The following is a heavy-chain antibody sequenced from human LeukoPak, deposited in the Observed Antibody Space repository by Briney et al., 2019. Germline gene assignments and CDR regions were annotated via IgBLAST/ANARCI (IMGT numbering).Heavy chain of an antibody. D-gene: IGHD5-12*01. CDR1: GFSFSSYS. CDR2: ISSSSSYI. J-gene: IGHJ4*02. CDR3: ALLWIWERSDY. V-gene: IGHV3-21*01. Sequence: GGSLRLSCAASGFSFSSYSMNWVRQAPGKGLEWVSSISSSSSYIYYADSVKGRFTISRDNAKNSLYLQMNSLRAEDTAVYYCALLWIWERSDYWGQGTLVTVSS.